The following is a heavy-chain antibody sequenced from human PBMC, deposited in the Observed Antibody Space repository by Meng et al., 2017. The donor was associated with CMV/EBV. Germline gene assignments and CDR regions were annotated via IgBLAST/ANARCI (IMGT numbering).Heavy chain of an antibody. CDR3: AKDGVGGWHENRAGY. D-gene: IGHD6-19*01. J-gene: IGHJ4*02. V-gene: IGHV3-23*01. Sequence: GESLKISCAASGFTFSSYAMSWVRQAPGKGLEWVSAISGSGGSTYCADSVKGRFTISRDNSKNTLYLQMSSLRAEDTAVYYCAKDGVGGWHENRAGYWGQGTLVTVSS. CDR2: ISGSGGST. CDR1: GFTFSSYA.